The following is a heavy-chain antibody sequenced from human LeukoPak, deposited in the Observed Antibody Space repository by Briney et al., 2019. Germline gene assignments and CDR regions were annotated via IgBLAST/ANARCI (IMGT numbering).Heavy chain of an antibody. Sequence: PSETLSLTCTVSGGSISSSSYYWGWIRQPPGKGLEWIGSIYYSGSTYYNPSLKSRVTISVDTSKNQFSLKLSSVTAADTAVYYCARAWSGYYSLYYYYGMDVWGQGTTVTVSS. V-gene: IGHV4-39*07. J-gene: IGHJ6*02. D-gene: IGHD3-3*01. CDR3: ARAWSGYYSLYYYYGMDV. CDR2: IYYSGST. CDR1: GGSISSSSYY.